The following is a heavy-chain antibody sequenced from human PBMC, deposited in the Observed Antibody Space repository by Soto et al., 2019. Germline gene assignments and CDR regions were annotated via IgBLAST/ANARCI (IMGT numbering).Heavy chain of an antibody. V-gene: IGHV1-69*13. D-gene: IGHD6-19*01. CDR3: ARVGWEDSSGWYYFDY. CDR1: GGTFSSYA. CDR2: IIPIFGTA. Sequence: SVRVSCNASGGTFSSYAISWVRQAPGQGLEWMGGIIPIFGTANYAQKFQGRVTITADESTSTAYMELSSLRSEDTAVYYCARVGWEDSSGWYYFDYWGQGTLVTVSS. J-gene: IGHJ4*02.